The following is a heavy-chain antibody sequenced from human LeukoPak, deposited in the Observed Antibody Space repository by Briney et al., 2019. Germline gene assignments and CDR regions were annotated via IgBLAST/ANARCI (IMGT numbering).Heavy chain of an antibody. J-gene: IGHJ6*03. CDR1: GGSISSYY. V-gene: IGHV4-4*07. Sequence: SETLSLTCTVSGGSISSYYWSWIRQPAGKGLEWIGRIYTSGSTNYNPSLKSRVTMSVDTSKNQFSLKLSSVTAADTAVYYCARDRPYYDFWSGSMDVWGKGTTVTVSS. CDR2: IYTSGST. CDR3: ARDRPYYDFWSGSMDV. D-gene: IGHD3-3*01.